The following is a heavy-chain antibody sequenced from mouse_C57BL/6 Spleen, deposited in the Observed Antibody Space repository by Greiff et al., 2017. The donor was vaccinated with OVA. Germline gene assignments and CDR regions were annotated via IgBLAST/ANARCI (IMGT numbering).Heavy chain of an antibody. V-gene: IGHV1-52*01. CDR3: ARRYYGSSSYFDY. CDR1: GYTFTSYW. D-gene: IGHD1-1*01. CDR2: IDPSDSET. Sequence: QVQLQQPGAELVRPGSSVKLSCKASGYTFTSYWMHWVKQRPIQGLEWIGNIDPSDSETHYNQKFKDKATLTVDKSSSTAYMQLSSLTSEESAVYYCARRYYGSSSYFDYWGQGTTLTVSS. J-gene: IGHJ2*01.